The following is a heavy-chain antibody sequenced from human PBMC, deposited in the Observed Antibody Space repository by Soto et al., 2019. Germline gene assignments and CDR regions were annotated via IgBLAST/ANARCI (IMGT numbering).Heavy chain of an antibody. D-gene: IGHD5-18*01. Sequence: GGSLRLSCAASGFTFSSYAMSWVRQAPGKGLEWVSAISGSGGSTYYADSVKGRFTISRDNSKNTLYLQMNSLRAEDTAVYYCAKGGTGPAEEQLWKVGYYYYMDVWGKGTTVTVSS. J-gene: IGHJ6*03. CDR2: ISGSGGST. V-gene: IGHV3-23*01. CDR1: GFTFSSYA. CDR3: AKGGTGPAEEQLWKVGYYYYMDV.